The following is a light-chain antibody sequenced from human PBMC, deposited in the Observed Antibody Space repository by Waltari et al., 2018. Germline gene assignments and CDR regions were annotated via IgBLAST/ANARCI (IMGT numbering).Light chain of an antibody. Sequence: QSALTQPASVSGSPGQSITISCTDSSSDVGGYNYVSWYQQHPGKAPKLMLFDVSKRPAGVSYLFSGSKAGHTASLSSSGLQAEDEADYFCSSYTSSSTLVFGTGTKVTVL. CDR1: SSDVGGYNY. V-gene: IGLV2-14*01. CDR3: SSYTSSSTLV. J-gene: IGLJ1*01. CDR2: DVS.